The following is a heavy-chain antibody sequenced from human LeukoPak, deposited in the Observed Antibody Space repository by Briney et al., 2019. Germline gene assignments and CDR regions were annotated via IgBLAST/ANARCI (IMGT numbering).Heavy chain of an antibody. J-gene: IGHJ5*02. D-gene: IGHD3-10*01. CDR2: IYHSGTT. V-gene: IGHV4-38-2*02. CDR1: AYSISSDYY. Sequence: SETLSLTCAVSAYSISSDYYWGWIRQPPGKGLEWIGTIYHSGTTYYSPSLKSRVTISVDTSKNQFSLKLSSVTAADTAVYYCAREGVSSGTNWFDPWGQGTLVTVSS. CDR3: AREGVSSGTNWFDP.